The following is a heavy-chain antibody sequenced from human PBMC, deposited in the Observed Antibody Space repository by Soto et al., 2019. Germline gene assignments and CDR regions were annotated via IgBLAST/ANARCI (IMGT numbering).Heavy chain of an antibody. CDR1: GFTFSGYA. J-gene: IGHJ3*02. Sequence: GGSLRLSCAASGFTFSGYAFHWVRQAPGKGLEWVALLSFHGRDESYVDSVRGRFTISRDNSMNTVFLQMNSLRVDDTAVYYCAKDSIRRSFSRSSTRARDAFDIWGQGTMVTVSS. D-gene: IGHD6-6*01. V-gene: IGHV3-30*04. CDR3: AKDSIRRSFSRSSTRARDAFDI. CDR2: LSFHGRDE.